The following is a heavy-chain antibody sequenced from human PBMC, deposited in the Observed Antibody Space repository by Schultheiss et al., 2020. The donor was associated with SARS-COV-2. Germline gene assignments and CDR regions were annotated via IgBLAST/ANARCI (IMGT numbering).Heavy chain of an antibody. Sequence: SQTLSLTCTVSGGSISSGGYYWSWIRQRPGKGLEWIGYIYYSGSTYYNPSLKSRVTISVDTSKNQFSLKLSSVTAADTAVYYCARNLRSSWYGVVWFDPWGQGTLVTVSS. V-gene: IGHV4-31*03. J-gene: IGHJ5*02. CDR2: IYYSGST. D-gene: IGHD6-13*01. CDR3: ARNLRSSWYGVVWFDP. CDR1: GGSISSGGYY.